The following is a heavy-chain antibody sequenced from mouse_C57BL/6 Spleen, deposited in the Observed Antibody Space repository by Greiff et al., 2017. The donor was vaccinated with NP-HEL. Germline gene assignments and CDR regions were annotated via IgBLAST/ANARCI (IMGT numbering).Heavy chain of an antibody. CDR1: GFSLPSYG. Sequence: VQLQQSGPGLVAPSQSLSITCTVSGFSLPSYGVSWVRQPPGKGLEWLGVIWGDGSTNYHSAPISRLSLSKDNSTSQDFLKLNSLPTDDTATFYCAKGCCRFFAYWGRGTLLTVCA. CDR3: AKGCCRFFAY. V-gene: IGHV2-3*01. CDR2: IWGDGST. J-gene: IGHJ3*01.